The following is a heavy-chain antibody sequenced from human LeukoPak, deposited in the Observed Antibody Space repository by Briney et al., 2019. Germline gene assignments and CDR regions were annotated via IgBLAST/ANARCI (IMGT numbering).Heavy chain of an antibody. D-gene: IGHD2-21*01. CDR1: GFTFTSYY. CDR3: ACVVRGAVGL. V-gene: IGHV1-46*03. Sequence: ASVKLSCKASGFTFTSYYMHWVRQAPGQGLEWMGTINPSGGSTSYPQKFQGRVTMTRDTSTSTVYMELSSLRSEDTAVYYCACVVRGAVGLWGQGKRLTVSS. CDR2: INPSGGST. J-gene: IGHJ3*01.